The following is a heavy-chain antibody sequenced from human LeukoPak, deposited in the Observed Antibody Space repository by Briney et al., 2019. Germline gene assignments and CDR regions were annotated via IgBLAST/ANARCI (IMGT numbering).Heavy chain of an antibody. J-gene: IGHJ4*02. CDR1: GYRFTTYD. CDR3: ARDGPTAAPFDY. V-gene: IGHV1-46*01. CDR2: INPSGGST. D-gene: IGHD2-2*01. Sequence: ASVKVSCKASGYRFTTYDMHWVRQAPGQGLEWMGIINPSGGSTSYAQRFQGRVAMTRDTSTTTVYMEVNSLTSEDTAVYFCARDGPTAAPFDYWGQGTLVTVSS.